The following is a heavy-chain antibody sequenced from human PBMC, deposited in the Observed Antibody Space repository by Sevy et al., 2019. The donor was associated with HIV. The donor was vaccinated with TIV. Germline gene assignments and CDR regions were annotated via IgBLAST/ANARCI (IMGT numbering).Heavy chain of an antibody. V-gene: IGHV3-15*01. CDR1: GFTFTYAW. CDR2: IKSKADGGTI. J-gene: IGHJ6*02. D-gene: IGHD2-8*02. Sequence: GGSLRLSCAASGFTFTYAWMTWVRQAPGKGLEWLGRIKSKADGGTIDYAAPVKGRFTISRDDSKNTLYLQMNSLKTEDTGVYYCSIDPIILLLVTDGMDVWGRGTTVTVSS. CDR3: SIDPIILLLVTDGMDV.